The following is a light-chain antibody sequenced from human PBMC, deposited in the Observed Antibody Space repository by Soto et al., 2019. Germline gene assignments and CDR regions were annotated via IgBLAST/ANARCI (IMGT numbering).Light chain of an antibody. Sequence: QSVLTQPPSASGTPGQRVTISCSGSSSNIGSNDVYWYQQLPGTAPKILIYGTNQRPSGVPDRFSGSKSGTSASLAISGLRSEDEADYFCKSYAGSNTYVFGSGTKVTVL. CDR2: GTN. V-gene: IGLV1-47*01. CDR3: KSYAGSNTYV. CDR1: SSNIGSND. J-gene: IGLJ1*01.